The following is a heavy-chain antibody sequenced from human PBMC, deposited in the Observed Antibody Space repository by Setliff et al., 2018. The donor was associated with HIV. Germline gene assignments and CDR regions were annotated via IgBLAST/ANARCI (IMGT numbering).Heavy chain of an antibody. CDR2: ISPKYGGT. V-gene: IGHV1-2*02. CDR3: ARSCRSSGYCHFDY. CDR1: GYIFTDYY. D-gene: IGHD3-22*01. J-gene: IGHJ4*02. Sequence: ASVKVSCKASGYIFTDYYIHWVRQAPGHGFQWMGWISPKYGGTNYAQNFQGRVTMTWDTSTSTGYMEVYRLRSDDTAVYFCARSCRSSGYCHFDYWGQGTLVTVSS.